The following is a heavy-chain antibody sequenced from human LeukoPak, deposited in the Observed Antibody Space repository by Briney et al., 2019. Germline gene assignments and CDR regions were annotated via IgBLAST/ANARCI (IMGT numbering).Heavy chain of an antibody. CDR2: IRSKPNSYTT. D-gene: IGHD2-15*01. CDR3: TRQECSGGSCSYVDY. CDR1: GFTFSGSY. V-gene: IGHV3-73*01. Sequence: QPGGSLKLSCAASGFTFSGSYMHWVRQASGKGLEWVGLIRSKPNSYTTVYAASVKGRFTISSDDSKNTAYLQMNSLKAEDTAVYYCTRQECSGGSCSYVDYWGQGTLVTVSS. J-gene: IGHJ4*02.